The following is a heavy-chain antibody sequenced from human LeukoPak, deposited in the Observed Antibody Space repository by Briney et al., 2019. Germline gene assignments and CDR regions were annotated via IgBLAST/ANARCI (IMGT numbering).Heavy chain of an antibody. Sequence: GGPLRLSCAASGFTVSSNYMSWVRQAPGKGLEWVSVIYSGGSTYYADSVKGRFTISRDNSKSTLYPQMNSLRAEDTAVYYCARDSRRILPSDWGQGTLVTVSS. CDR2: IYSGGST. CDR1: GFTVSSNY. V-gene: IGHV3-66*01. D-gene: IGHD2-15*01. CDR3: ARDSRRILPSD. J-gene: IGHJ4*02.